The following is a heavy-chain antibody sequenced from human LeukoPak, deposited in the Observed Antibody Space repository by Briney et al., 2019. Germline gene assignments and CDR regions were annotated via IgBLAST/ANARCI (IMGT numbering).Heavy chain of an antibody. D-gene: IGHD3-10*01. Sequence: GGSLRLSCAASGFTFSSYEMNWVRQAPGKGLEWVSYISSSGSTIYYADSVKGRFTFSRDNAKNSLYLQMNSLRAEDTAVYYCARESGLTMVRGTFDYWGQGTLVTVSS. CDR2: ISSSGSTI. CDR1: GFTFSSYE. CDR3: ARESGLTMVRGTFDY. V-gene: IGHV3-48*03. J-gene: IGHJ4*02.